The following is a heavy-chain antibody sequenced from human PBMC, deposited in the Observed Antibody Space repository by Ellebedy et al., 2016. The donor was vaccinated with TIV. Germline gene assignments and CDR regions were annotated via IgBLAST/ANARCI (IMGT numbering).Heavy chain of an antibody. D-gene: IGHD6-19*01. J-gene: IGHJ5*02. CDR2: ISYDGSNK. CDR1: GDSISSYY. CDR3: LVAVAGRMVGVDWFDP. V-gene: IGHV3-30*03. Sequence: LSLXXTVSGDSISSYYWGWIRQAPGKGLEWVALISYDGSNKYYADSVKGRFTISRDNSKNTLYLQMNSLRAEDTAVYYCLVAVAGRMVGVDWFDPWGQGTLVTVSS.